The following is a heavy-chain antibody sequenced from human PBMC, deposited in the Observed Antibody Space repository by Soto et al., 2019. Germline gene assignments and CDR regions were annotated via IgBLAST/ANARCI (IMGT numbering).Heavy chain of an antibody. CDR1: GYSFTSYW. D-gene: IGHD3-10*01. CDR3: AGGGVRGVITRTRDYYGMDV. Sequence: GESLKISCKGSGYSFTSYWIGWVRQMPGKGLECMGIIYPGDSDTRYSPSFQGQVTISADQSISTAYLQWSSLQASDTAMYYCAGGGVRGVITRTRDYYGMDVWGQGTKVTVSS. J-gene: IGHJ6*02. CDR2: IYPGDSDT. V-gene: IGHV5-51*01.